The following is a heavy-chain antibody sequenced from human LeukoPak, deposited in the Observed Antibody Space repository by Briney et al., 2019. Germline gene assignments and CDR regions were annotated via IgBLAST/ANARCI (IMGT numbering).Heavy chain of an antibody. J-gene: IGHJ4*02. D-gene: IGHD5-18*01. Sequence: PGGSLRLSCAASGLIFSNAWMSWVRQAPGKGLEWVSLISGSGDTTNYADPVKGRFTISRDNSKNTLYLQMNSLRAEDTAVYYCAKGRGYSYGSVDYWGQGTLVTVSS. CDR3: AKGRGYSYGSVDY. V-gene: IGHV3-23*01. CDR2: ISGSGDTT. CDR1: GLIFSNAW.